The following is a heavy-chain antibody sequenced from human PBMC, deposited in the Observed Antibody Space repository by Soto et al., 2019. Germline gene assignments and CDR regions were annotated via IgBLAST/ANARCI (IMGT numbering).Heavy chain of an antibody. Sequence: ASLKVSCKASGYTFNSYGISWVRQAPGQGLEWMGWISAYNGNTNHAQKLQGRVTMTTDTSTSTAYMELRSLRSDDTAVYYCARGVGSGTYYNQYTWFDPWGQGTLVTVSS. CDR2: ISAYNGNT. CDR3: ARGVGSGTYYNQYTWFDP. J-gene: IGHJ5*02. CDR1: GYTFNSYG. D-gene: IGHD3-10*01. V-gene: IGHV1-18*01.